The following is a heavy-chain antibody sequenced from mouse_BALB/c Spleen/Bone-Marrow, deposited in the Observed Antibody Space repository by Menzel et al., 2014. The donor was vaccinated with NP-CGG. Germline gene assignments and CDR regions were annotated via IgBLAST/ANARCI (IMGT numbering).Heavy chain of an antibody. Sequence: QVQLQQSGAELAKPGASVKMSCKASGYTFTSYWMHWVKQRPGQGLEWIGYINPSTGYTEYNQKFKDKATLTADKSSSTAYMQLSSLTSEDSAVYYCAGDWDYWYFDVWGAGTTVTVSS. V-gene: IGHV1-7*01. CDR3: AGDWDYWYFDV. D-gene: IGHD4-1*01. CDR2: INPSTGYT. CDR1: GYTFTSYW. J-gene: IGHJ1*01.